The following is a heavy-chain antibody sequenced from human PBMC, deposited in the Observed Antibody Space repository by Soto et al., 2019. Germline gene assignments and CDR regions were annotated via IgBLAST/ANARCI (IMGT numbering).Heavy chain of an antibody. J-gene: IGHJ6*02. V-gene: IGHV1-69*08. Sequence: QVQLVQSGAELKKTGSSVKVSCRASGDTFSSYAVNWVRQAPGRGLEWMGRIITVLGTTDYAQNFQGRLTSTAEKSAKTVYMELGSLRSEDTAVYYCARRRYCGYDCYHTHYSGMDVWGHGTTVTVAS. CDR1: GDTFSSYA. CDR3: ARRRYCGYDCYHTHYSGMDV. D-gene: IGHD2-21*01. CDR2: IITVLGTT.